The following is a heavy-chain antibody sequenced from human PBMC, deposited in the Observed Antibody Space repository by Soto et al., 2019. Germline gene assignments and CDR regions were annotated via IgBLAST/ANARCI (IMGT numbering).Heavy chain of an antibody. J-gene: IGHJ5*02. CDR3: ARDKCIGGSCYGWFDP. Sequence: PSETLSLTCTVSGGSIGRFFWSWIRQPPGKGLEWIGYIYFSGTTNYNPSLKSRATISVDTSKNQFSLKLMSVTAADTAVYYCARDKCIGGSCYGWFDPRGQGTLVTVSS. CDR2: IYFSGTT. D-gene: IGHD2-15*01. CDR1: GGSIGRFF. V-gene: IGHV4-59*01.